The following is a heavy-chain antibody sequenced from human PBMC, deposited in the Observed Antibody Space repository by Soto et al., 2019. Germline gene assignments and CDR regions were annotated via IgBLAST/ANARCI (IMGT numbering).Heavy chain of an antibody. D-gene: IGHD6-13*01. J-gene: IGHJ4*02. Sequence: GGSLRLSCAASRFSFSDYYMNWIRQAPGKGLEWVSYISSSSTYTKYADSVKGRFTISRDNAKNSLYLQMNSLRAEDTAVYYCARAWHHSSPFDHWGQGT. CDR1: RFSFSDYY. CDR2: ISSSSTYT. CDR3: ARAWHHSSPFDH. V-gene: IGHV3-11*06.